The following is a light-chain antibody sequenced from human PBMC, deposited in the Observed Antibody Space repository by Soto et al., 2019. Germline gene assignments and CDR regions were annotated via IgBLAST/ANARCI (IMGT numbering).Light chain of an antibody. CDR3: QVLYSINDPWV. J-gene: IGLJ3*02. CDR2: DDS. CDR1: NIGSQS. Sequence: SYELTQPPSVSVAPGQTARITCGGNNIGSQSVHWYQQRPGQAPVLVVYDDSDRPSGIPERFSGSNSGNTATLTISRVEAGDAADYYCQVLYSINDPWVFGGGTKVTVL. V-gene: IGLV3-21*02.